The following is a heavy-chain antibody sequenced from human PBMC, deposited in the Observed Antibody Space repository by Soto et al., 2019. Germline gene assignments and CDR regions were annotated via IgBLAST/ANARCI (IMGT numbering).Heavy chain of an antibody. Sequence: SETLSLTCTVSGGSISSGDYYWSWIRQPPGKGLEWIGYIYYSGSTYYNPSLKSRVTISVDTSKNQFSLKLSSVTAADTAVYYCARDDSRRGYGMDVWGQGTTVTVSS. CDR3: ARDDSRRGYGMDV. CDR1: GGSISSGDYY. J-gene: IGHJ6*02. V-gene: IGHV4-30-4*01. CDR2: IYYSGST. D-gene: IGHD2-15*01.